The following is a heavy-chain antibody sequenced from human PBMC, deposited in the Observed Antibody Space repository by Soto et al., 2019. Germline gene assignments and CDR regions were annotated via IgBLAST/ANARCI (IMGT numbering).Heavy chain of an antibody. CDR1: GGSISSGGYS. V-gene: IGHV4-30-2*01. J-gene: IGHJ3*02. CDR2: IYHSGST. Sequence: QLQLQESGSGLVKPSQTLSLTCAVSGGSISSGGYSWSWIRQPPGKGLEWIGYIYHSGSTYYNPSLKSRVTKSVDRSKSKFSLKLSSVTAADTAVYYCARGPTVTTPRDAFDIWGQGTMVTVSS. CDR3: ARGPTVTTPRDAFDI. D-gene: IGHD4-17*01.